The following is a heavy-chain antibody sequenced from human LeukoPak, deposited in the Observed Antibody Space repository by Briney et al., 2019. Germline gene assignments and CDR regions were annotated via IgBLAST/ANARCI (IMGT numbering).Heavy chain of an antibody. D-gene: IGHD3-16*01. V-gene: IGHV3-23*01. J-gene: IGHJ4*02. CDR3: TREAIATGYAYD. CDR1: GFSFSSYA. CDR2: ISSGGDRT. Sequence: QTGGSLRLSCAATGFSFSSYALSWVRQAPGKGLEWVSAISSGGDRTYYADSVTGRFTISRDNSKNMLFLQMSSLRAEDAAMYYCTREAIATGYAYDWGQGTLVTDFS.